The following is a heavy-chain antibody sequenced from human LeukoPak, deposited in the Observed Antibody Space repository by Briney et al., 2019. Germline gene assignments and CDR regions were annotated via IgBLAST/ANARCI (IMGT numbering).Heavy chain of an antibody. V-gene: IGHV4-59*01. CDR3: ARGRNYMDV. J-gene: IGHJ6*03. Sequence: SETLSLTCTVSGGSISSYYWSWIRQPPGKGLEWIGYIYYSGSTNYNPSLKSRVTISVDTSKNQFSLKLSSVTAADTAVYYCARGRNYMDVWGKGTTVTVSS. CDR2: IYYSGST. CDR1: GGSISSYY.